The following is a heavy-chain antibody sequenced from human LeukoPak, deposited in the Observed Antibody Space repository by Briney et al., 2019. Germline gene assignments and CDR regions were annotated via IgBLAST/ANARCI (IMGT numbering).Heavy chain of an antibody. D-gene: IGHD2-15*01. CDR1: GFTVSSNY. V-gene: IGHV3-66*01. J-gene: IGHJ4*02. Sequence: GGSLRLSCAASGFTVSSNYMSWVRQAPGKGLEWVSVIYSGGSTYYADSVKGRFTISRDNSKNTLYLQMNSLTAEDTAVYYRARDNTYCSGSRCYDRFDYWGQGTLVTVSS. CDR3: ARDNTYCSGSRCYDRFDY. CDR2: IYSGGST.